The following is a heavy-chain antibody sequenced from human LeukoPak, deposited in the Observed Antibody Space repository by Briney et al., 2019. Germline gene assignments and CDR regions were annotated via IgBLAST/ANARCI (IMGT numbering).Heavy chain of an antibody. CDR3: ARDLGNTGWYTF. J-gene: IGHJ4*02. V-gene: IGHV6-1*01. D-gene: IGHD6-19*01. Sequence: SQTLSLTCDIXGDSVSSNNGAWNWIRQSPSRGLEWLGRTYYRSKWYNDYAGSLNGRITISPDTSKNQFSLHLNSVTPEDTAVYYCARDLGNTGWYTFWGQGILVTVSS. CDR1: GDSVSSNNGA. CDR2: TYYRSKWYN.